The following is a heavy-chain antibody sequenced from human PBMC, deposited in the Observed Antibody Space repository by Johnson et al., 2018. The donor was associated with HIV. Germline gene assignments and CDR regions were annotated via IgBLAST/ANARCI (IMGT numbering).Heavy chain of an antibody. Sequence: VQLVESGGGLVQPGGSLRLSCAASGFTFRSYWMSWVHQAPGKGLEWVANIKQDGSEKYYVDSVKGRFTISRDNAKNSLYLQMNSLRAEDTAVYYCARPLTGDFGAFDIWGQGTMVTVSS. V-gene: IGHV3-7*05. J-gene: IGHJ3*02. CDR1: GFTFRSYW. CDR2: IKQDGSEK. D-gene: IGHD7-27*01. CDR3: ARPLTGDFGAFDI.